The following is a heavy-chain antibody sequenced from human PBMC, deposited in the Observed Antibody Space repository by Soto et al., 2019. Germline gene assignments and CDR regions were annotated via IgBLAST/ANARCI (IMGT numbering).Heavy chain of an antibody. CDR3: AREGGSYDSGGYLIRGAFDI. CDR2: IYYSGST. D-gene: IGHD3-22*01. J-gene: IGHJ3*02. Sequence: PSETLSLTCTVSGGSISSGDYYWSWIRQPPGKGLEWIGYIYYSGSTYCNPSLKSRVTISVDTSKNQFSLKLSSVTAADTAVYYCAREGGSYDSGGYLIRGAFDIWGQGTMVTVSS. CDR1: GGSISSGDYY. V-gene: IGHV4-30-4*01.